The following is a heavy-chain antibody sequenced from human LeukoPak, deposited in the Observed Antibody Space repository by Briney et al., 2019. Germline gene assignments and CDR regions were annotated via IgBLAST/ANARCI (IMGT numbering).Heavy chain of an antibody. V-gene: IGHV3-30*18. CDR3: AKDRSTYYYDSSGYYPDAFDI. CDR1: GFSFSSYG. D-gene: IGHD3-22*01. CDR2: ISYGGSHT. Sequence: GGSLRLSCAASGFSFSSYGIHWVRQAPGKGLEWVADISYGGSHTYYADSVKGRFTISRDNSKNTLYLQMNSLRAEDTAVYYCAKDRSTYYYDSSGYYPDAFDIWGQGTMVTVSS. J-gene: IGHJ3*02.